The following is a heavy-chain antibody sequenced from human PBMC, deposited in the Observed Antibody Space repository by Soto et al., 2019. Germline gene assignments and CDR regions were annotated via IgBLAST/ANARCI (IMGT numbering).Heavy chain of an antibody. CDR3: ARVVVVAARYYQYGMDV. CDR2: ISPMFGTT. V-gene: IGHV1-69*08. CDR1: GGTFSSYI. Sequence: QAQLVQSGAEVKKPGSSVKVSCKASGGTFSSYIISWVRQAPGEGLEWMGRISPMFGTTNYAQKFQGRVKTTADESTRTAYMELNSLISEDTAVYYCARVVVVAARYYQYGMDVWGRGTTVTVSS. J-gene: IGHJ6*02. D-gene: IGHD2-15*01.